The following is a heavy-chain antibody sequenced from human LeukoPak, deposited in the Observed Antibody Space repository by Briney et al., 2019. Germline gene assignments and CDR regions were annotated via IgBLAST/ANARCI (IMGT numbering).Heavy chain of an antibody. CDR2: IYGDGSNT. V-gene: IGHV3-74*01. J-gene: IGHJ2*01. CDR3: ARARPGYFDL. Sequence: GGSLRLSCAASGFTFSSYSIHWVRQAPGEGLVWVSRIYGDGSNTIYADSGKGRFTISRDNAKNTAYLQMTSLRDEDTAGYYCARARPGYFDLWGRGTLVIVSS. D-gene: IGHD2-8*02. CDR1: GFTFSSYS.